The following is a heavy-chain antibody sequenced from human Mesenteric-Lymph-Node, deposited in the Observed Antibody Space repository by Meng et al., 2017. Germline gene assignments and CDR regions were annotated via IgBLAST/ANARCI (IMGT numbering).Heavy chain of an antibody. Sequence: QVQLQESGPGLVKSSGTPSLTCTVSGDSISSDIWWSWVRQPPGKGLEWIGEVYHRGDTNYNPSLKSRVDISVDKSKNQFYLSLFSVTAADTAVYYCGRDQGRELINHWGQGTLVTVSS. V-gene: IGHV4-4*02. CDR2: VYHRGDT. CDR1: GDSISSDIW. J-gene: IGHJ4*02. CDR3: GRDQGRELINH. D-gene: IGHD1-7*01.